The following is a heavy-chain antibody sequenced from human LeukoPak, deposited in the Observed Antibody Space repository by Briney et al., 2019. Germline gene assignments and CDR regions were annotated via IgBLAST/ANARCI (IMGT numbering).Heavy chain of an antibody. CDR1: GFTFSSYA. CDR3: ARNTGSYYVYTTFDI. Sequence: GGSLRLSCAASGFTFSSYAMNWVRQAPGKGLEWVSAIGGSGGSTDYADSVRGRFTISRDNSRNTLYLQMNSLRAEDTAVYYCARNTGSYYVYTTFDIWGQGTMVTVSS. V-gene: IGHV3-23*01. D-gene: IGHD3-10*02. CDR2: IGGSGGST. J-gene: IGHJ3*02.